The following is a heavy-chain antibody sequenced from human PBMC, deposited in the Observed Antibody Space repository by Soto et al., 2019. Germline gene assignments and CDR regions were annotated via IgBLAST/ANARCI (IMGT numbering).Heavy chain of an antibody. J-gene: IGHJ4*02. CDR1: GLTFNTYW. D-gene: IGHD2-21*01. V-gene: IGHV3-7*03. CDR2: INPDGSVK. CDR3: ASARDYFFDY. Sequence: EVQLVESGGGLVQPGESLRLSCAASGLTFNTYWMTWVRQPPGKGLEWVANINPDGSVKYSVDSLKGRFTISRDNAKNSLYLQMISLRAEDTAVYYCASARDYFFDYWGQGTLVTVSS.